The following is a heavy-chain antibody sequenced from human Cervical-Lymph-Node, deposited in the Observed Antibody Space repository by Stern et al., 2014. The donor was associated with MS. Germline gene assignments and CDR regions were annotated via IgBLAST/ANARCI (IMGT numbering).Heavy chain of an antibody. V-gene: IGHV3-73*01. CDR3: CTSTTVTTNY. J-gene: IGHJ4*01. CDR1: GFTFSGSA. Sequence: EVQLLASGGGLVQPGGSLKLSCAASGFTFSGSAMHWVRQASGQGLEWVGRIRSKANSYATAYAASVKGRFNMSRDDSKNTAYLQMNSLKTEDTAVYYCCTSTTVTTNYWGHGTLVTVSS. D-gene: IGHD4-17*01. CDR2: IRSKANSYAT.